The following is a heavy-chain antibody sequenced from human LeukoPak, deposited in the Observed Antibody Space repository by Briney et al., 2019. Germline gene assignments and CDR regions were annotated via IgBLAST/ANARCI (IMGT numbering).Heavy chain of an antibody. CDR3: AREAAAAGTLYYYYYMDV. V-gene: IGHV4-59*01. Sequence: PSETLSLTCTVSGGSISSYYWSWIRQPPGKGLEWIGYIYYSGSTNYNPSLKSRVTISVDTSKNQFSLKLSSVTAAGTAVYYCAREAAAAGTLYYYYYMDVWGKGTTVTVSS. CDR1: GGSISSYY. J-gene: IGHJ6*03. CDR2: IYYSGST. D-gene: IGHD6-13*01.